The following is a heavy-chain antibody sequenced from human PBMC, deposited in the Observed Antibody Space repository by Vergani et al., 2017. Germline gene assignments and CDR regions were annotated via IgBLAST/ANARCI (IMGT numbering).Heavy chain of an antibody. Sequence: EVQLVESGGVVVQPGGSLRLSCAASGFTFDDYTMHWVRQAPGKGLEWVSLISWDCGSTYYADSVKGRFTISRDNSKNSLYLQMNSLRTEDTALYYCAKSGYCSGGSCYLDYWGQGTLVTVSS. CDR2: ISWDCGST. V-gene: IGHV3-43*01. CDR1: GFTFDDYT. J-gene: IGHJ4*02. CDR3: AKSGYCSGGSCYLDY. D-gene: IGHD2-15*01.